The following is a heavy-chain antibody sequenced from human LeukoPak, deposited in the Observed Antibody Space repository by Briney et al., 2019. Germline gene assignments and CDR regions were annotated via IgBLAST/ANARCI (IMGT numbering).Heavy chain of an antibody. J-gene: IGHJ3*02. CDR2: ISGSGGST. CDR3: AKVGLVVVAANRGEDASDI. V-gene: IGHV3-23*01. D-gene: IGHD2-15*01. CDR1: GFTFSSYA. Sequence: PGGSLRLSCAASGFTFSSYAMSWVRQAPGKGLEWVSAISGSGGSTYYADSVKGRFTISRDNSKNTLYLQMNSLRAEDTAVYYCAKVGLVVVAANRGEDASDIWGQGTMVTVSS.